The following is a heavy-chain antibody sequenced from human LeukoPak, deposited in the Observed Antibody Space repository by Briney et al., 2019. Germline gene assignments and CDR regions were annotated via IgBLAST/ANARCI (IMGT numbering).Heavy chain of an antibody. CDR1: GGSFSGYY. V-gene: IGHV4-34*01. J-gene: IGHJ4*02. CDR3: ARLPNYYDSSGLFDY. CDR2: INHSGST. D-gene: IGHD3-22*01. Sequence: PSETLSLTCAVYGGSFSGYYWSWIRQPPGKGLEWIGEINHSGSTNYNPSLKSRVTMSVDTSKNQFSLKLSSVTAADTAVYYCARLPNYYDSSGLFDYWGQGTLVTVSS.